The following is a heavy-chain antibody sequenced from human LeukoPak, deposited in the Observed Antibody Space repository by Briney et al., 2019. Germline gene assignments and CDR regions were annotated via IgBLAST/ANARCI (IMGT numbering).Heavy chain of an antibody. D-gene: IGHD5-24*01. J-gene: IGHJ4*02. CDR2: INHSGRA. CDR1: GGSFRGYS. V-gene: IGHV4-34*01. Sequence: SETLSLTCDVHGGSFRGYSWNWIRQPPGKGLEWIGEINHSGRAKYNPSLKSRVTISLETSNNAFSLKVSSVTAADTAVYYCARHRSGWLQSSFDYWGQGTLVTVSS. CDR3: ARHRSGWLQSSFDY.